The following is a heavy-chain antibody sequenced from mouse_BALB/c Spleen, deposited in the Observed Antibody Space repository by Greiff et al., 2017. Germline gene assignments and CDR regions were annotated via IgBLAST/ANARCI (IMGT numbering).Heavy chain of an antibody. CDR2: IRLKSDNYAT. V-gene: IGHV6-6*02. CDR3: TSLSTTWAY. D-gene: IGHD1-1*01. J-gene: IGHJ3*01. Sequence: EVKLVESGGGLVQPGGSMKLSCVASGFTFSSYWMSWVRQSPEKGLEWVAEIRLKSDNYATHYAESVKGKFTISRDDSKSRLYLQMNSLRAEDTGIYYCTSLSTTWAYWGQGTLVTVSA. CDR1: GFTFSSYW.